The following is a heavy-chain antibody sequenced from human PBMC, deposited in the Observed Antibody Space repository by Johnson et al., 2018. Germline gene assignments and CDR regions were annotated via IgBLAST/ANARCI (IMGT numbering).Heavy chain of an antibody. V-gene: IGHV4-59*01. CDR1: GGSISSYY. CDR3: AGARGYDFWSGYYFYGMDV. D-gene: IGHD3-3*01. CDR2: IYYSGST. J-gene: IGHJ6*02. Sequence: QVQLQESGPGLVKPSETLSLTCTVSGGSISSYYWSWIRQPPGKGLEWIGYIYYSGSTNYNHSLKSRVTISVDTSKNQLSLKLSAGTAADTAVYCWAGARGYDFWSGYYFYGMDVWGQGTTVTVSS.